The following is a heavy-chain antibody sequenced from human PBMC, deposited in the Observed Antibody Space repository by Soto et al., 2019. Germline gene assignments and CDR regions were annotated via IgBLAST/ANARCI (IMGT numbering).Heavy chain of an antibody. CDR2: ISGSGGST. CDR3: AKEGISRIAADFFDY. CDR1: GFTFSSYA. Sequence: GESLKISCAASGFTFSSYAMSWVRQAPGKGLEWVSAISGSGGSTYYADSVKGRFTISRDNSKNTLYLQMNSLRAEDTAVYYCAKEGISRIAADFFDYWGQGTLVTVSS. D-gene: IGHD6-13*01. J-gene: IGHJ4*02. V-gene: IGHV3-23*01.